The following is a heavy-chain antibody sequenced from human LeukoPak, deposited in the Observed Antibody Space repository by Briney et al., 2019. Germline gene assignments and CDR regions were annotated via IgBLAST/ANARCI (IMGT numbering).Heavy chain of an antibody. Sequence: YPGGSLRLSCAASGFTFSSYAMSWVRQAPGKGLEWVSSISSSSSYIYYADSVKGRFTISRDNAKNSLYLQMNSLRAEDTAVYYCARVRWYYDSSGYYFDIWGQGTMVTVSS. V-gene: IGHV3-21*01. D-gene: IGHD3-22*01. CDR2: ISSSSSYI. CDR1: GFTFSSYA. J-gene: IGHJ3*02. CDR3: ARVRWYYDSSGYYFDI.